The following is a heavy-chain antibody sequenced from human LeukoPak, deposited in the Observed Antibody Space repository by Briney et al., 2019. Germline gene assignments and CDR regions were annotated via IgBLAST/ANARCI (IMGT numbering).Heavy chain of an antibody. CDR3: ARDRKDGYYYDSSGYYYPLDY. D-gene: IGHD3-22*01. V-gene: IGHV3-21*01. Sequence: GGSLRLSCAASGFTFSSYSMNWVRRAPGKGLEWVSSISSSSSYIYYADSVKGRFTISRDNAKNSLYLQMNSLRAEDTAVYYCARDRKDGYYYDSSGYYYPLDYWGQGTLVTVSS. J-gene: IGHJ4*02. CDR2: ISSSSSYI. CDR1: GFTFSSYS.